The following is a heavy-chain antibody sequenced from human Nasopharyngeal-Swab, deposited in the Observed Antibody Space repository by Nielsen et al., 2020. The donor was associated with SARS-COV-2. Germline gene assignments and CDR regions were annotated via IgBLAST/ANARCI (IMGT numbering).Heavy chain of an antibody. CDR3: ASSGGYSSSSDFDY. Sequence: SVKVSCKASGDTFSSYAISWVRQAPGQGLEWMGGIIPIFGTANYAQKFQGRVTITADESTSTAYMELSSLRSEDTAVYYCASSGGYSSSSDFDYWGQGTLVTVSS. CDR1: GDTFSSYA. V-gene: IGHV1-69*13. CDR2: IIPIFGTA. J-gene: IGHJ4*02. D-gene: IGHD6-6*01.